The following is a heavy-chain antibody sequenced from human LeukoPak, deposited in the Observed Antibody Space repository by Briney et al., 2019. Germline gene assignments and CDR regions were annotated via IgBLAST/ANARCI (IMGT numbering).Heavy chain of an antibody. V-gene: IGHV3-30-3*01. CDR1: GFTFSSYA. CDR3: ARDLMEWLPFDY. CDR2: ISYDGSNK. D-gene: IGHD3-3*01. Sequence: PGRSLRLSCAASGFTFSSYAMHWVRQAPGKGLEWVAVISYDGSNKYYADSVKGRFTISRDNSKNTLYLQMNSLRAEDTAVYYCARDLMEWLPFDYWGQGTLVTVSS. J-gene: IGHJ4*02.